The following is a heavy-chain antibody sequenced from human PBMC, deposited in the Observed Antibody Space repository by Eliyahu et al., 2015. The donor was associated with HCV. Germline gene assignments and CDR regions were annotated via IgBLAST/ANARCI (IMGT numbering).Heavy chain of an antibody. Sequence: QVQLVQSGAEVKKPGASVKVSCKAXGYTFPXYYMHWVRQAPGQGLEWMGIINPSGGSTSYAQKFQGRVTMTRDTSTSTVYMELSSLRSEDTAVYYCARDGRWTTVVTPPKYWGQGTLVTVSS. D-gene: IGHD4-23*01. CDR2: INPSGGST. CDR1: GYTFPXYY. J-gene: IGHJ4*02. CDR3: ARDGRWTTVVTPPKY. V-gene: IGHV1-46*01.